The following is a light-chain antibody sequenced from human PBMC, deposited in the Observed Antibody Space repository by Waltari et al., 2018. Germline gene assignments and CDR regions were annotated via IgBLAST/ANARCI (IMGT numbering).Light chain of an antibody. CDR3: GTWDSSLGIGV. Sequence: QSVLTQAPSVSAAPGQKVTISCSGSTPNIGNNYVSWYQQFPGTAPKLLIYEDNRRPSGIPDRFSGSKSGASATLGITGLQTGDEANYYCGTWDSSLGIGVLGGGIRVTVL. CDR2: EDN. J-gene: IGLJ3*02. V-gene: IGLV1-51*01. CDR1: TPNIGNNY.